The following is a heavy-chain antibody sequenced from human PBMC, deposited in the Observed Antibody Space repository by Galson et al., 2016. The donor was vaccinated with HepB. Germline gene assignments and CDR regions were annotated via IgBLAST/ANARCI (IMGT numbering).Heavy chain of an antibody. J-gene: IGHJ3*02. CDR2: INHSGST. CDR1: AYSISSGYY. Sequence: SETLSLTCTVSAYSISSGYYWSWIRQPPGKGLEWIGEINHSGSTNYNPSLKSRVTISVDTSKNQFSLNLSSVTAADTAVYYGARGFNSFGSGSYNAFDIWGQGTMVTVSS. D-gene: IGHD1-26*01. V-gene: IGHV4-38-2*02. CDR3: ARGFNSFGSGSYNAFDI.